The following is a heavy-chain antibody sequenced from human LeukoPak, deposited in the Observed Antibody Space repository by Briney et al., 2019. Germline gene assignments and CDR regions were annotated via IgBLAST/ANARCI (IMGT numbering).Heavy chain of an antibody. D-gene: IGHD6-13*01. CDR1: GFTFSSYA. J-gene: IGHJ4*02. V-gene: IGHV3-30-3*01. CDR3: ARGYSSSWRLDY. CDR2: ISYDGSNK. Sequence: GGSLRLSYAASGFTFSSYAMHWVRQAPGKGLEWVAVISYDGSNKYYADSVKGRFTISRDNSKNTLYLQMNSLRAEDTAVYYCARGYSSSWRLDYWGQGTLVTVSS.